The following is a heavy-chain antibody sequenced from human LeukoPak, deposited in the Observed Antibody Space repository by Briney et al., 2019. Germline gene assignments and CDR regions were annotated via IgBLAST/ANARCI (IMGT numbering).Heavy chain of an antibody. CDR2: ISWNSGSI. CDR3: ARAFGWFDP. J-gene: IGHJ5*02. CDR1: GFTFDDYA. V-gene: IGHV3-9*01. Sequence: GGSLRLSCAASGFTFDDYAMHWVRQAPGKGLEWVSGISWNSGSIGYADSVKGRFTISRDNSKNTLYLQMNSLRAEDTAVYYCARAFGWFDPWGQGTLVTVSS. D-gene: IGHD2/OR15-2a*01.